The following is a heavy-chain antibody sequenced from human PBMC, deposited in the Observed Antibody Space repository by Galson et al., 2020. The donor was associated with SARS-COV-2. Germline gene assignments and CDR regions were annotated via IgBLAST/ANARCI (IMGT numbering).Heavy chain of an antibody. D-gene: IGHD1-1*01. CDR2: IRDKANRYTT. CDR3: TRDWNGAGDY. V-gene: IGHV3-72*01. Sequence: GGSLRLSCIASGFTFNDHFMDWVRQAPGKGLEWVARIRDKANRYTTEYAASVKGRFTISRDDSKNSVHLQTNSLKSEDTAVYYCTRDWNGAGDYWCQGTLVTVSS. CDR1: GFTFNDHF. J-gene: IGHJ4*02.